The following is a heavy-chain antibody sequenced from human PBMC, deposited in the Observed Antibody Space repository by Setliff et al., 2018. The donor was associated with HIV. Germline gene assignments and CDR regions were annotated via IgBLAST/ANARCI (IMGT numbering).Heavy chain of an antibody. CDR3: ARGQLDRHLRSDVPFDI. CDR2: ISASSDNT. Sequence: ASVKVSCKASGYTFTTYGFNWVRQAPGQGLEWMGWISASSDNTNYAQKFQGRVTLTTDTSTNTVYMELKSLRSDDTAVYFCARGQLDRHLRSDVPFDIWGQGTMVTGSS. D-gene: IGHD1-1*01. CDR1: GYTFTTYG. J-gene: IGHJ3*02. V-gene: IGHV1-18*01.